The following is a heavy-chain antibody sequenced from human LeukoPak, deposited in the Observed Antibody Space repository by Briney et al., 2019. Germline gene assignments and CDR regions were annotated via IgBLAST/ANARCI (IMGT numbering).Heavy chain of an antibody. CDR3: AKVTSSGWKREYYYYGMDV. CDR2: ISYDGSNK. J-gene: IGHJ6*02. CDR1: GFTFSSYG. Sequence: GGSLRLSCAASGFTFSSYGMHWVRQAPGKGLEWVAVISYDGSNKYYADSVKGRFTISRDNSKNTLYLQMNSLRAEDTAVYYCAKVTSSGWKREYYYYGMDVWGQGTTVTVSS. V-gene: IGHV3-30*18. D-gene: IGHD6-19*01.